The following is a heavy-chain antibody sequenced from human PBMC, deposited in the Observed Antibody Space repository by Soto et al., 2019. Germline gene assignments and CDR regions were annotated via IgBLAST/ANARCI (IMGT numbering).Heavy chain of an antibody. Sequence: GGSLRLSCAASGFTFSSYAMSWVRQAPGKGLEWVSGISGSGGSTYYADSVKGRFTISRDNSKNTLYLQMNSLRAEDTAVYYCAKQGAVAGSSSWFDPWGQGTLVTVSS. CDR2: ISGSGGST. CDR1: GFTFSSYA. V-gene: IGHV3-23*01. D-gene: IGHD6-19*01. J-gene: IGHJ5*02. CDR3: AKQGAVAGSSSWFDP.